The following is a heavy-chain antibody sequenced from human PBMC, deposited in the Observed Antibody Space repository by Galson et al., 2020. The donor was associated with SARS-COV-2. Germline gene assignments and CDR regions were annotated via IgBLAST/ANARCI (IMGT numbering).Heavy chain of an antibody. Sequence: KVSCKTSGYTFTGYYLHWVRQAPGQGLEWMGWINPNTGGTDQAQKFQDRVSMTSDTSIRTAYLEVSRLRPDDTAVYYCARDLGPGIAATGDSWGQGSLITVSS. J-gene: IGHJ4*02. CDR3: ARDLGPGIAATGDS. CDR2: INPNTGGT. CDR1: GYTFTGYY. V-gene: IGHV1-2*02. D-gene: IGHD6-13*01.